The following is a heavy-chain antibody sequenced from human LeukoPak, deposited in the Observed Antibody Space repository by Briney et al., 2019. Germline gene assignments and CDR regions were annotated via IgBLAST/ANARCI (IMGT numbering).Heavy chain of an antibody. Sequence: GGSLRLSCAASGFTFSSYAMSWVRQAPGKGLEWVSAISGSGGSTYYADSVTGRFTISRDNSKNTLYLQMNSLRAEDTAVYYCAKVSDYGDHCLDYWGQGTLVTVSS. D-gene: IGHD4-17*01. CDR1: GFTFSSYA. V-gene: IGHV3-23*01. J-gene: IGHJ4*02. CDR3: AKVSDYGDHCLDY. CDR2: ISGSGGST.